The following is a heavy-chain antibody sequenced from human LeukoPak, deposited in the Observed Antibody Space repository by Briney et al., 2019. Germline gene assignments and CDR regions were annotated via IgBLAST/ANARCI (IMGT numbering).Heavy chain of an antibody. J-gene: IGHJ4*02. CDR1: GGSISSYY. CDR2: ISDIGSI. CDR3: AGHHPRNTVDF. D-gene: IGHD2/OR15-2a*01. Sequence: SETLSLTCTVSGGSISSYYWSWIRQPPGKGLEWIAYISDIGSINYNPSLKSRVTISLDTSKNQYSLKLSSVTAADTAVYYCAGHHPRNTVDFWGQGTLVTVSS. V-gene: IGHV4-59*08.